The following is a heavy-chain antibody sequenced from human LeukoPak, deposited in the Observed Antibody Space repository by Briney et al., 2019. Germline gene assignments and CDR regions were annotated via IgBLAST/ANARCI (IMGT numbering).Heavy chain of an antibody. J-gene: IGHJ6*03. Sequence: PGGSLRLSCAASGFTFSSYTMSWVRQAPGKGLEWFSSISSSSRYIYYEDSVKGRFTISRDNAKNSLYLQMNSLRAEDTAVYYCARADSIVSSSSVHYYYMDVWGKGTRVTVSS. CDR1: GFTFSSYT. CDR3: ARADSIVSSSSVHYYYMDV. D-gene: IGHD6-6*01. CDR2: ISSSSRYI. V-gene: IGHV3-21*01.